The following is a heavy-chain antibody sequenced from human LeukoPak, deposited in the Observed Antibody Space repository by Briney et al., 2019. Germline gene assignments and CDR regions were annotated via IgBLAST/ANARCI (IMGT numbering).Heavy chain of an antibody. V-gene: IGHV3-23*01. CDR2: ISGSGGST. D-gene: IGHD3-9*01. CDR3: ATLPNYDILTGYSSGY. CDR1: GFTFSSYA. J-gene: IGHJ4*02. Sequence: GGSLRLSCAASGFTFSSYAMSWVRQAPGKGLEWVSAISGSGGSTYYADSVKGRFTISRDNSKNTLYLQMNSRRAEDTAVYYCATLPNYDILTGYSSGYWGQGTLVTVSS.